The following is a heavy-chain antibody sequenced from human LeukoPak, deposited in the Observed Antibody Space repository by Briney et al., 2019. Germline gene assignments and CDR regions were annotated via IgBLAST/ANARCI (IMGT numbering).Heavy chain of an antibody. D-gene: IGHD3-22*01. CDR2: ISFDGNNK. Sequence: GRSLRLSCAASGFSFSSYGMHWVRQAPGKGLEWVAVISFDGNNKYYADPVRGRFTISRDNSKNTVSLQMSSLRVDDTAVYYCAKDKSYYDTSGPMDYWGQGTLVTVSS. CDR1: GFSFSSYG. CDR3: AKDKSYYDTSGPMDY. J-gene: IGHJ4*02. V-gene: IGHV3-30*18.